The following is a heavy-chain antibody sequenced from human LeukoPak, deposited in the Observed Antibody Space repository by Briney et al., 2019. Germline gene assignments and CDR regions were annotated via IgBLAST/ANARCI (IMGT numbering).Heavy chain of an antibody. CDR1: GFTFSSFS. D-gene: IGHD3-3*01. V-gene: IGHV3-23*01. CDR3: AKETYYDFWSGYYYLDY. CDR2: ISGSGGST. Sequence: GGSLRLSCAASGFTFSSFSMNWVRQAPGKGLEWVSAISGSGGSTYYADSVKGRFTTSRDNSKNTLYLQMNSLRAEDTAVYYCAKETYYDFWSGYYYLDYWGQGTLVTVSS. J-gene: IGHJ4*02.